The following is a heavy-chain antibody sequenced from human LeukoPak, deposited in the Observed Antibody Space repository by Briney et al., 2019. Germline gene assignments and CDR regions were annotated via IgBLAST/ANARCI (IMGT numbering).Heavy chain of an antibody. CDR3: ARGDYVWGSYRYNRNWFDP. J-gene: IGHJ5*02. CDR1: GGSFSGYY. Sequence: PSETLSLTCAVYGGSFSGYYWSWIRQPPGKGLEWIGEINHSGSTNYNPSLKSRVTISVDTSKNQFSLKLSSVTAADTAVYYCARGDYVWGSYRYNRNWFDPWGQGTLVTVSS. V-gene: IGHV4-34*01. CDR2: INHSGST. D-gene: IGHD3-16*02.